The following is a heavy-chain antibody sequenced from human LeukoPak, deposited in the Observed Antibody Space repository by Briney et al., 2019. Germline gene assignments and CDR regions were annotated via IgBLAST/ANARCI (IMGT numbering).Heavy chain of an antibody. D-gene: IGHD2-2*01. J-gene: IGHJ4*02. V-gene: IGHV3-23*01. CDR1: GFTFINYA. CDR2: ISGSGGST. Sequence: GGSLRLSCAASGFTFINYAMSWVRQAPGKGLEWVSIISGSGGSTFYADSVKGRFTISRDNSKNTLYLQMNSLRAEDTAVYYCAKAPCSSTSCYFDYWGQGTLVTVSS. CDR3: AKAPCSSTSCYFDY.